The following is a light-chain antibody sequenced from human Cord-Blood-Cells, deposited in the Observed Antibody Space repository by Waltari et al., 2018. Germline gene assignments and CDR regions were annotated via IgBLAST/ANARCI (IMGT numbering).Light chain of an antibody. CDR1: SSDVGGYNY. V-gene: IGLV2-11*01. J-gene: IGLJ3*02. CDR2: DVS. CDR3: CSYAGSYTLV. Sequence: QSALTQPRSVSGSPGQSVTISCTGTSSDVGGYNYVSWYQQHPGKAPKLMIYDVSKRPSGGPDLFSGSKSGNTASLTSSGLQAEDEADYYCCSYAGSYTLVFGGGTKLTVL.